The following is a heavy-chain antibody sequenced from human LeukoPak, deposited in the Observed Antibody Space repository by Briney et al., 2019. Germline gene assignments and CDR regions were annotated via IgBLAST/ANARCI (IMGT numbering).Heavy chain of an antibody. CDR3: ARESRDSSGYYPNDAFDI. J-gene: IGHJ3*02. V-gene: IGHV3-21*01. D-gene: IGHD3-22*01. Sequence: GGSLRLSCAASGFTFSSYSMNWVRQAPGEGLEWVSSISSSSSYIYYADSVKGRFTISRDNAKNSLYLQMNSLRAEDTAVYYCARESRDSSGYYPNDAFDIWGQGTMVTVSS. CDR1: GFTFSSYS. CDR2: ISSSSSYI.